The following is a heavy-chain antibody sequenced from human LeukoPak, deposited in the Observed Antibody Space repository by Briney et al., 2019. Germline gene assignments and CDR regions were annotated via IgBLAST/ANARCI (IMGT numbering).Heavy chain of an antibody. CDR3: ARIYIAAAGTSYFDL. D-gene: IGHD6-13*01. V-gene: IGHV3-53*04. Sequence: GGSLRLSCAASGFIVSSNYMSWVRQAPGKGLEWVSVIYSGGSTYYADSVKGRFTISRHNSKSTLYLHMNSLRPEDTAVYYCARIYIAAAGTSYFDLWGRGTLVTVSS. J-gene: IGHJ2*01. CDR1: GFIVSSNY. CDR2: IYSGGST.